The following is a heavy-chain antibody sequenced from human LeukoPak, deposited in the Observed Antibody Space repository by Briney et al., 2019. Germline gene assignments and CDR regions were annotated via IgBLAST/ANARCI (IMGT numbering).Heavy chain of an antibody. CDR2: IYSGGST. J-gene: IGHJ4*02. CDR1: GFTFTSYA. Sequence: GGSLRLSCAASGFTFTSYAMSWVRQAPGKGLEWVSVIYSGGSTYYADSVKGRFTISRDNSKNTLYLQMNSLRAEDTAVYYCARDRRQDSAPRFDYWGQGTLVTVSS. CDR3: ARDRRQDSAPRFDY. V-gene: IGHV3-66*01. D-gene: IGHD1-26*01.